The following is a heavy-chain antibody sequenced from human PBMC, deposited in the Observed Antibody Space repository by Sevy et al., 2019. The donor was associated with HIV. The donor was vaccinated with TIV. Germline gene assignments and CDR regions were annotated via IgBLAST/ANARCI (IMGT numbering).Heavy chain of an antibody. CDR3: AGENAWGRGYS. Sequence: SETSLTCTVSGGSITSLYWNWIRQPPGKGLEWIANIYYNGHINYNPSLKSRVTLSLDTSKNQFSLRLSSVTAADTAMYYCAGENAWGRGYSWGQGTLVTASS. CDR2: IYYNGHI. CDR1: GGSITSLY. V-gene: IGHV4-59*08. J-gene: IGHJ4*02. D-gene: IGHD1-26*01.